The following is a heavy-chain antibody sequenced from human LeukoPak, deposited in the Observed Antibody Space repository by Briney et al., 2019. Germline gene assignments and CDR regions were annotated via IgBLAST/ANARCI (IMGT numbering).Heavy chain of an antibody. J-gene: IGHJ6*03. CDR1: GFTFSSYW. CDR2: ISSSGSTI. V-gene: IGHV3-48*04. CDR3: ARDPGEVPIYYMDV. D-gene: IGHD3-16*01. Sequence: GGSLRLSCAASGFTFSSYWMHWVRQAPGKGLEWVSYISSSGSTIYYADSVKGRFTISRDNAKNSLYLQMNSLRAEDTAVYYCARDPGEVPIYYMDVWGKGTTVTVSS.